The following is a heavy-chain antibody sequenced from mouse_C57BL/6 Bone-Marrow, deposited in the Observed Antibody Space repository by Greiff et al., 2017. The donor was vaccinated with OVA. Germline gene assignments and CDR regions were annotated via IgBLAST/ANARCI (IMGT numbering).Heavy chain of an antibody. J-gene: IGHJ4*01. CDR2: IRNKANGYTT. CDR3: ARWATVVATYKMDY. D-gene: IGHD1-1*01. Sequence: EVQGVESGGGLVQPGGSLSLSCAASGFTFTDYYMSWVRQPPGKALEWLGFIRNKANGYTTEYSASVKGRFTISRDNSQSILYLQMNALRAEDSATYYCARWATVVATYKMDYWGQGTSVTVSS. CDR1: GFTFTDYY. V-gene: IGHV7-3*01.